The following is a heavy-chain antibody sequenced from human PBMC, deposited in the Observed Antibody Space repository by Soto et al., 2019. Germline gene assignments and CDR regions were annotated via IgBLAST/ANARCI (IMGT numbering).Heavy chain of an antibody. V-gene: IGHV1-2*04. CDR1: GYTFTGYY. CDR2: INPNSGGT. D-gene: IGHD2-2*01. Sequence: GASVKVSCKASGYTFTGYYMHWVRQAPGQGLEWMGWINPNSGGTNYAQKFQGWVTMTRDTSISTAYMELSRLRSDDTAVYYCARDSSTSAGHYYYYYGMDVWGQGTTVTVSS. J-gene: IGHJ6*02. CDR3: ARDSSTSAGHYYYYYGMDV.